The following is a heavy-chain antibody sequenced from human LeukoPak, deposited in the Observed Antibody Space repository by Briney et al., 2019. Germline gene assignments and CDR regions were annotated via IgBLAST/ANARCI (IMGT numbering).Heavy chain of an antibody. Sequence: GGSLRLSCAASGFTFSSYSMNWVRQAPGKGLEWVSSISSSSSYIYYADSVKGRFTISRDNAKNSLYLQMNSLRAEDTAVYYCAKGRAAAGFYYFDYWGQGTLVTVSS. V-gene: IGHV3-21*01. CDR3: AKGRAAAGFYYFDY. D-gene: IGHD6-13*01. J-gene: IGHJ4*02. CDR1: GFTFSSYS. CDR2: ISSSSSYI.